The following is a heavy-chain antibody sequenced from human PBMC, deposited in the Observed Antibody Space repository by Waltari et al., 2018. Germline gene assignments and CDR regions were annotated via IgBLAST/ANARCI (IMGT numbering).Heavy chain of an antibody. Sequence: QVQLVQSGAELREPGASVKVSFKTSGYSFTGTLIHWVRQAPGQGLEWMGWINPNNGITNYAQKFQGRVTMTMDTSISTAYVELSSLRIDDTAVYYCAAKGVVLPATFDYWGQGTLVTVSS. V-gene: IGHV1-2*02. CDR1: GYSFTGTL. D-gene: IGHD2-15*01. CDR3: AAKGVVLPATFDY. J-gene: IGHJ4*02. CDR2: INPNNGIT.